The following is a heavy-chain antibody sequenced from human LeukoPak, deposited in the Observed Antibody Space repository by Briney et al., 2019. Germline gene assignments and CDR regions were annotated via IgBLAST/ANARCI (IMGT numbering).Heavy chain of an antibody. Sequence: GGSLRLSCAASGFTVSSNYMSWVRQAPGKGLEWVSVIYSGGSTYYADSVKGRFTISRDNSKNTLYLQMNSLRAEDTAVYYCARIRDGYNYVDYWGQGTLVTVSS. CDR1: GFTVSSNY. V-gene: IGHV3-66*01. D-gene: IGHD5-24*01. J-gene: IGHJ4*02. CDR2: IYSGGST. CDR3: ARIRDGYNYVDY.